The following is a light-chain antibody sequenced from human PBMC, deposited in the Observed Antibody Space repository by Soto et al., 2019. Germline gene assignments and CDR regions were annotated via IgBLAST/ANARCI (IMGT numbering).Light chain of an antibody. CDR3: SSYTSSSTLGV. V-gene: IGLV2-14*01. Sequence: QSVLTQPASVSGSPGQSITISCTGTSSDVGGYNYVSWYKQHPGKAPKLMIYDVSNRPSGVSNRFSGSKSGNTASLTIAGLQAEYEADYYCSSYTSSSTLGVFGGGTKVTVL. CDR1: SSDVGGYNY. CDR2: DVS. J-gene: IGLJ2*01.